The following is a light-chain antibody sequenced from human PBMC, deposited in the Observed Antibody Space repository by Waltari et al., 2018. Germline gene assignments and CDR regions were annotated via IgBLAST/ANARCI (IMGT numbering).Light chain of an antibody. V-gene: IGLV2-14*03. CDR1: SSDMGGYTP. Sequence: QSALTQPASVSGSPGQSISISCTGISSDMGGYTPSSWYQHHPGKAPKLLIYDVFNRPSGVSNRFSGSKSGNAASLAISGLQVEDEAVYYCSSYISSPPHVVFGEGTKLTVL. CDR2: DVF. CDR3: SSYISSPPHVV. J-gene: IGLJ2*01.